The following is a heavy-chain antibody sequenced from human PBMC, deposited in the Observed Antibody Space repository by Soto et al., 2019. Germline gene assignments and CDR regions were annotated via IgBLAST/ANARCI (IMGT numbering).Heavy chain of an antibody. J-gene: IGHJ6*02. CDR2: IYSGGST. V-gene: IGHV3-53*01. CDR3: AREYSSSSRGYYGMDV. D-gene: IGHD6-6*01. CDR1: GFTVSSNY. Sequence: EVQLVESGGGLIQPGGSLRLSCAASGFTVSSNYMSWVRQAPGKGLEWVSVIYSGGSTYYADSVKGRFTISRDNSKNTLYLERNSLRAEDTAVYYCAREYSSSSRGYYGMDVWGQGTTVTVSS.